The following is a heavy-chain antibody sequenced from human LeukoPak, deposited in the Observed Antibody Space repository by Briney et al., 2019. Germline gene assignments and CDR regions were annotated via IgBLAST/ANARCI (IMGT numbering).Heavy chain of an antibody. V-gene: IGHV3-30*04. CDR3: AKERYCSGGSCYPRWFDP. D-gene: IGHD2-15*01. CDR2: ISYDGSNK. Sequence: GGSLRLSCAASGFTFSSYAMHWVRQAPGKGLEWVAVISYDGSNKYYADSVKGRFTISRDNSKNTLYLQMNSLRAEDTAVYYCAKERYCSGGSCYPRWFDPWGQGTLVTVSS. CDR1: GFTFSSYA. J-gene: IGHJ5*02.